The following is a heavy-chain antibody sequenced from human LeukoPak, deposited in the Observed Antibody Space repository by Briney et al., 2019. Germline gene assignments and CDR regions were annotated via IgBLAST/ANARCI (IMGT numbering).Heavy chain of an antibody. Sequence: GGSLRLSCAASEFTFSSYTMSWVRQAPGKGLEWVSAISAGGAGTYYADSVKGRFTISRDNSKNTLYLQLNSLRAEDTAVYYCAKDLRRGSSSGNWGQGTLVTVSS. V-gene: IGHV3-23*01. J-gene: IGHJ4*02. D-gene: IGHD6-6*01. CDR2: ISAGGAGT. CDR3: AKDLRRGSSSGN. CDR1: EFTFSSYT.